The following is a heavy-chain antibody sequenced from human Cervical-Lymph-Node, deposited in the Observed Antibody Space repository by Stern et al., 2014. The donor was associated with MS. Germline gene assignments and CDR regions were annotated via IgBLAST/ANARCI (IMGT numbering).Heavy chain of an antibody. CDR3: AKGDDYYDGSGYYRY. D-gene: IGHD3-22*01. Sequence: EVQLVESGGDLVQPGGSLRLSCAASGFRFRSYAMTWVRQAPGKGLEWGSDINNSGGRTDYADSVKGRFTVSRDNSKNTLYLQMNSLRAEDTAVYYCAKGDDYYDGSGYYRYWGQGTLVTVSS. CDR1: GFRFRSYA. V-gene: IGHV3-23*04. CDR2: INNSGGRT. J-gene: IGHJ4*02.